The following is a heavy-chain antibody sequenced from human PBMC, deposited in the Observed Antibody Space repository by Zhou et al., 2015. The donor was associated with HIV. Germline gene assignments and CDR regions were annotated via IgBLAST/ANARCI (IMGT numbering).Heavy chain of an antibody. CDR1: GYTFSDFD. J-gene: IGHJ6*02. Sequence: QVQLVQSGAEVREPGASVKVSCTASGYTFSDFDVNWVRQASGQGLQWMGWMNPKSGNSGFAERFQGRVTMTRDTSTNTAFMEVSSLRFNDTAVYYCARGLRTMKRGHIVVPNALYGLDVWGQGTTVIVSS. D-gene: IGHD3-22*01. CDR2: MNPKSGNS. CDR3: ARGLRTMKRGHIVVPNALYGLDV. V-gene: IGHV1-8*01.